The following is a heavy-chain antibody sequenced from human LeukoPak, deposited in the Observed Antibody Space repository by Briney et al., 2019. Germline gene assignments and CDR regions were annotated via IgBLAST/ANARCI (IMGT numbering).Heavy chain of an antibody. CDR3: AKDTGSSGWYTPFDY. V-gene: IGHV3-9*01. CDR2: ISWNSGSM. Sequence: GGSLRLSCAASGFTFSTYAMSWVRQAPGKGLEWVSGISWNSGSMGYADSVKGRFTISRDNAKNSLYLQMNSLRAEDTALYYCAKDTGSSGWYTPFDYWGQGTLVTVSS. CDR1: GFTFSTYA. J-gene: IGHJ4*02. D-gene: IGHD6-19*01.